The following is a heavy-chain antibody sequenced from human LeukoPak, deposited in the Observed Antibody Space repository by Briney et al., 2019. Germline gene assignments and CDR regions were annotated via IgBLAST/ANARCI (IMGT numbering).Heavy chain of an antibody. CDR3: ARVSELTGTGWFDP. J-gene: IGHJ5*02. V-gene: IGHV4-59*01. CDR2: IYYSGST. Sequence: SETLSLTYTVSGGSISSYYWSWIRQPPGKGLEWIGYIYYSGSTNYNPSLKSRVTISVDTSKNQFSLKLSPVTAADTAVYYCARVSELTGTGWFDPWGQGTLVTVSS. CDR1: GGSISSYY. D-gene: IGHD1-7*01.